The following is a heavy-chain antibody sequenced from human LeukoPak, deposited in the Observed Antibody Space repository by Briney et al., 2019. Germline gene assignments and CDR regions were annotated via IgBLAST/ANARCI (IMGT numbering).Heavy chain of an antibody. CDR1: GFTFDDYG. CDR2: INWNGGST. Sequence: GGSLRLSCAASGFTFDDYGMSWVRQAPGKGLEWVSGINWNGGSTGYADSVKGRFTISRDNAKNSPYLQMNSLRAEDTALYYCASREYYYDSSGRGSNDAFDIWGQGTMVTVSS. D-gene: IGHD3-22*01. J-gene: IGHJ3*02. V-gene: IGHV3-20*04. CDR3: ASREYYYDSSGRGSNDAFDI.